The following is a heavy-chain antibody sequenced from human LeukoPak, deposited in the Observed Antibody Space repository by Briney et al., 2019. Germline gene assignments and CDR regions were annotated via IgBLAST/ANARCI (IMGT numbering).Heavy chain of an antibody. D-gene: IGHD6-19*01. CDR2: MNPNSGYT. Sequence: ASVKVSCTAAGYTFTTYDISWVRQATGQGLEWMGWMNPNSGYTGYAQKFQGRVTITRDTSISTAYMELSSLRSEDTAVYYCAIVAGSIDYWGQGTLVTVSS. CDR1: GYTFTTYD. CDR3: AIVAGSIDY. V-gene: IGHV1-8*03. J-gene: IGHJ4*02.